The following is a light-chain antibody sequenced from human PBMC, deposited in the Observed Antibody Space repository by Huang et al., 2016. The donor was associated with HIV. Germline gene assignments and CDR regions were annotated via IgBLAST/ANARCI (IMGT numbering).Light chain of an antibody. V-gene: IGKV1-39*01. CDR1: QSISSY. CDR2: SAS. CDR3: QQSYSTPPWT. Sequence: DIQMTQSPSSLSAFVGDRVTITCRASQSISSYLNWYQQKPGKAPNLLIYSASILQSGVPSRFSCGGAGTDVTLISTSLQPEDFATYYCQQSYSTPPWTFGQGTKVEIK. J-gene: IGKJ1*01.